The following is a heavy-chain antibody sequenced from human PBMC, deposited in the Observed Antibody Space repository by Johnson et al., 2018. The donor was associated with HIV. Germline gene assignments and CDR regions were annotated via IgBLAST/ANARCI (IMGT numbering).Heavy chain of an antibody. CDR1: GFTFSSYD. V-gene: IGHV3-13*01. CDR2: IGTAGDT. CDR3: ARANRGRNDAFDI. J-gene: IGHJ3*02. Sequence: VQLVESGGVLVQPGGSLRLSCAASGFTFSSYDMHWVRQATGKGLEWVSAIGTAGDTYYPGSVKGRFTISRENAKNSLYLQMNSLRAGDTAVYYCARANRGRNDAFDIWGQGTMVTVSS. D-gene: IGHD2-15*01.